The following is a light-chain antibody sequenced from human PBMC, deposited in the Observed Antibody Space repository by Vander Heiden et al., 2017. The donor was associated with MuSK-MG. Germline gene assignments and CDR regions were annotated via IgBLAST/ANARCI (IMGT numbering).Light chain of an antibody. CDR1: SSNIGAGYA. Sequence: QSVLTQPPSVSGAPGQRVPISCTGSSSNIGAGYAVYWYQRLPGTAPNVLIYGNNNRPPGVPDRFSGSKSGTSASLATTGLQAEEEADYYCQSFDRSRSGSVFGGGTKLTVL. CDR2: GNN. J-gene: IGLJ3*02. V-gene: IGLV1-40*01. CDR3: QSFDRSRSGSV.